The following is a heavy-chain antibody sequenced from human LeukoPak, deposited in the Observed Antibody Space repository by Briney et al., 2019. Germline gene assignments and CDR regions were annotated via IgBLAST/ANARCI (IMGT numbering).Heavy chain of an antibody. J-gene: IGHJ4*02. V-gene: IGHV3-21*01. CDR3: ARDFGGSSPFDY. CDR2: ISSSSSYI. D-gene: IGHD2-15*01. CDR1: GFTFSSYS. Sequence: TGGSLRLSCAASGFTFSSYSMNWVRQAPGKGLEWVSSISSSSSYIYYADSVKGRFTISRDNAKNSLYLQMNSLRAEDTAVYYCARDFGGSSPFDYWGQGTLVTVSS.